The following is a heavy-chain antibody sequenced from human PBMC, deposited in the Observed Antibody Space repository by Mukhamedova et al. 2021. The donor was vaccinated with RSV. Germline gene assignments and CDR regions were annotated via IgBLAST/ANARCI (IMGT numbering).Heavy chain of an antibody. J-gene: IGHJ3*02. CDR1: YW. Sequence: YWMTWVRQAPGKGLEWVANIREDGGLKYYVDSGKGRFTISRDNAKNSLFLQMNSLTAEDTAVYYCARDLSYQRDSYYDALDIWG. D-gene: IGHD3-22*01. V-gene: IGHV3-7*01. CDR2: IREDGGLK. CDR3: ARDLSYQRDSYYDALDI.